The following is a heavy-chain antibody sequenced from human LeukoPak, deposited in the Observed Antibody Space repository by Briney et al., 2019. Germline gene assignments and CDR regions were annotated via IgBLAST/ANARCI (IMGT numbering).Heavy chain of an antibody. D-gene: IGHD4-11*01. CDR1: DGSISSSSYY. V-gene: IGHV4-39*07. CDR2: IYYSGRT. J-gene: IGHJ4*02. Sequence: SETLSLTCTVSDGSISSSSYYWDWIRQPPGKGLEWIGSIYYSGRTYYNPSLKSRVTMSEDTSKNQFSLQLNSVTPEDTAVYYCARGQYSAHDYWGQGTLVTVSS. CDR3: ARGQYSAHDY.